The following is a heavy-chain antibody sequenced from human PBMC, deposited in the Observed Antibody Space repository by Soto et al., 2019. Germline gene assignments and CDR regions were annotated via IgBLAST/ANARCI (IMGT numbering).Heavy chain of an antibody. CDR3: ARDGIAAAGRYYYYGMDV. CDR1: GFTFSSYA. J-gene: IGHJ6*02. V-gene: IGHV3-30-3*01. CDR2: ISYDGSNK. D-gene: IGHD6-13*01. Sequence: HPGGSLRLSCAASGFTFSSYAMHWVRQAPGKGLEWVAVISYDGSNKYYADSVKGRFTISRDNSKNTLYLQMNSLRAEDTAVYYCARDGIAAAGRYYYYGMDVWGQGTTVTVSS.